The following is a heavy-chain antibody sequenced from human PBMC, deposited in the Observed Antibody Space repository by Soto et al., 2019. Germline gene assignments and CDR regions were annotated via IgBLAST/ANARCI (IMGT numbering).Heavy chain of an antibody. Sequence: QVQLQQWGAGLLKPSETLSLTCAVYGGSFSGYYWSWIRQPPGKGLEWIGEINHSGSTNYNPSLKSRVTISVDTSKNHFSLKLSSVNAADTAVYYCVRGGAGTPDYWGPGTLVTVSS. D-gene: IGHD1-1*01. CDR3: VRGGAGTPDY. J-gene: IGHJ4*02. CDR1: GGSFSGYY. V-gene: IGHV4-34*01. CDR2: INHSGST.